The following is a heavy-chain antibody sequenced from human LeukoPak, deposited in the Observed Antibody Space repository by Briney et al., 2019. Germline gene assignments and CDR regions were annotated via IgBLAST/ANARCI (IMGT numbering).Heavy chain of an antibody. Sequence: PGGSLRLSCAASGFTVSSNYMSWVRQAPGKGLEWVSVIYSGGSTYYADSLKGRFTISRDNSKNTLYLQMNSLRAEDTAVYYCASRYGDYVDAFDIWGQGTMVTVSS. CDR1: GFTVSSNY. CDR2: IYSGGST. D-gene: IGHD4-17*01. J-gene: IGHJ3*02. CDR3: ASRYGDYVDAFDI. V-gene: IGHV3-53*01.